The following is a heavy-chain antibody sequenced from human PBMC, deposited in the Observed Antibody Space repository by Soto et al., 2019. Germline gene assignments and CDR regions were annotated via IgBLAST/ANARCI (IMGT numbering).Heavy chain of an antibody. CDR1: GGSIRNIIYF. Sequence: SKTLSVTCTGSGGSIRNIIYFWGWIRQPPGKGLEWIGSIFYSGNTYYNPSLKSRVTISVDTPKNQFSLKLSSVTAADTAVYYCRVVRAALYYYYYDMDVWGQGTTGT. CDR2: IFYSGNT. CDR3: RVVRAALYYYYYDMDV. V-gene: IGHV4-39*01. J-gene: IGHJ6*02. D-gene: IGHD2-2*01.